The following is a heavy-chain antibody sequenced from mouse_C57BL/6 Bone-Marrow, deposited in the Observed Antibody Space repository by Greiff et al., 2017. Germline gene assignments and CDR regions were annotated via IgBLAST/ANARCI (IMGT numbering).Heavy chain of an antibody. CDR2: ISSGSSTI. CDR3: ARSCDYLCDY. CDR1: GFTFSDYG. D-gene: IGHD2-4*01. J-gene: IGHJ2*01. Sequence: EVKLMESGGGLVKPGGSLKLSCAASGFTFSDYGMHWVRQAPEKGLEWVAYISSGSSTIYYADTVKGRFTISRDTAMNTLFLQMSSLRSEDTAMYYCARSCDYLCDYWGQGTTVTVAS. V-gene: IGHV5-17*01.